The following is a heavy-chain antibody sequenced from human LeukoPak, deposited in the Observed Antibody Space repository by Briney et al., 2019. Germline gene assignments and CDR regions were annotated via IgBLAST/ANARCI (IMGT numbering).Heavy chain of an antibody. J-gene: IGHJ6*03. V-gene: IGHV3-21*03. CDR3: ARDNDSLDRSSWGYYYCYMDV. D-gene: IGHD6-6*01. Sequence: GGSLRLSCAASGFTFRNTWMTWVRQTPGRGLEWVSSISSSSSYIYYADSVKGRFTISRDNAKNSQYLQMNSLRAEDPAVYYCARDNDSLDRSSWGYYYCYMDVLGKGSTVTVSS. CDR2: ISSSSSYI. CDR1: GFTFRNTW.